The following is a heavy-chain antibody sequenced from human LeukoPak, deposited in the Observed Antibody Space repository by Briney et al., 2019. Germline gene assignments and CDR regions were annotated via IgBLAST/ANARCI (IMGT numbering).Heavy chain of an antibody. Sequence: GASVKVSCKASGYTFTGYYMHWVRQAPGQGLEWMGWINPNSGGTNYAQKFQGRVTMTRDTSISTAYMELSRLRSDDTAVYYCARENQYSGYDWFGYWGQGTLVTVSS. J-gene: IGHJ4*02. CDR3: ARENQYSGYDWFGY. CDR1: GYTFTGYY. V-gene: IGHV1-2*02. D-gene: IGHD5-12*01. CDR2: INPNSGGT.